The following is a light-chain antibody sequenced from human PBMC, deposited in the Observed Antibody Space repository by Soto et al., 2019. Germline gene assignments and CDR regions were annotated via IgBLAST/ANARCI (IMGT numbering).Light chain of an antibody. CDR2: DAS. V-gene: IGKV3-11*01. CDR3: QQRNVWPPIT. CDR1: QSIRTS. Sequence: EVVSTQSPATLSLSPGERATLSCRASQSIRTSLAWYQQKPGQAPRLVIFDASNRANGVPARFGGSGSGTDFTLTINSLEPEDFAVYYCQQRNVWPPITFGQGTRLEIK. J-gene: IGKJ5*01.